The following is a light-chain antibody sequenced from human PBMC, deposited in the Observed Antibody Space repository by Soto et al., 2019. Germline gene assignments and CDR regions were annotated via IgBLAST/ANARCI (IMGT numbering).Light chain of an antibody. CDR3: QTWGTDIHVV. J-gene: IGLJ2*01. CDR1: SGHSSYA. CDR2: LDSDGSH. Sequence: QAVLTQSPSASASLGASVKLTCTLSSGHSSYAIAWHQQQPEKGPRYLMKLDSDGSHTKGDAIPDSFSGSSSGAERYLTIASLQSEYEADYYCQTWGTDIHVVFGGWTKLTVL. V-gene: IGLV4-69*01.